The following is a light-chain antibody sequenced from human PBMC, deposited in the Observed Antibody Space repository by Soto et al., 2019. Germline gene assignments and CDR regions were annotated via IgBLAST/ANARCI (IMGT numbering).Light chain of an antibody. CDR2: AAS. V-gene: IGKV3-20*01. Sequence: EIVLTQSPGTLSLSLGERATLSCRASQSISSTSLAWYQQKPGQAPRLLIYAASTRATGIPDRFSGSESGTDFTLTISRLEPEDFVVYYCQQYGNSPFTFGQGTRLEIK. J-gene: IGKJ5*01. CDR3: QQYGNSPFT. CDR1: QSISSTS.